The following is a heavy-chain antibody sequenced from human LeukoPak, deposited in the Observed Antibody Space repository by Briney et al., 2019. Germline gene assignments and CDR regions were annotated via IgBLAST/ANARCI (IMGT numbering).Heavy chain of an antibody. V-gene: IGHV4-34*01. CDR3: ASRDSSGWYVAY. D-gene: IGHD6-19*01. CDR1: GGSFSGYY. Sequence: SGTLSLTCAVYGGSFSGYYWSWIRQTPGKGLEWIGEINHSGSTNYNSSLKSRVTISVDTSKNQFSLKVSSVTAADTAVYYCASRDSSGWYVAYWGQGTLVTVSS. CDR2: INHSGST. J-gene: IGHJ4*02.